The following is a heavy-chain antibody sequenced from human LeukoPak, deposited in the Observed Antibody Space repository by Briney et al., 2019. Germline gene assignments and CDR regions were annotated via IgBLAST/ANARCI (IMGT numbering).Heavy chain of an antibody. CDR1: GGSISSSSYY. Sequence: SETLSLTCTVSGGSISSSSYYWGWIRQPPGKGLEWIGSIYYSGSTYYNPSLKSRVTISVDTSKNQFSLKLSSVTAADTAVYYCARRRIAVAGKPHYYYYYYMDVWGKGTTVTISS. V-gene: IGHV4-39*01. CDR2: IYYSGST. D-gene: IGHD6-19*01. CDR3: ARRRIAVAGKPHYYYYYYMDV. J-gene: IGHJ6*03.